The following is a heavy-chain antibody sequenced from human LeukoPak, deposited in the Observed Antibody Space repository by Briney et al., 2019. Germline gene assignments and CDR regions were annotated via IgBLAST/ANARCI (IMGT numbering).Heavy chain of an antibody. J-gene: IGHJ6*02. CDR2: INPSGGST. CDR1: GYTFTSYY. V-gene: IGHV1-46*01. CDR3: ARAPPLYYDFWSGGPYGMDV. D-gene: IGHD3-3*01. Sequence: GASVKVSCKASGYTFTSYYMHWVRQAPGQGLEWMGIINPSGGSTSYAQKFQGRVTMTRDTSTSTVYMELSSLRSEDTAVYYCARAPPLYYDFWSGGPYGMDVWGQGTTVTVSS.